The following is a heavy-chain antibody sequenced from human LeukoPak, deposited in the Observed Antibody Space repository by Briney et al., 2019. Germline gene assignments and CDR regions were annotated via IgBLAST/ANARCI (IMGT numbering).Heavy chain of an antibody. D-gene: IGHD2-15*01. CDR2: ISSSGSTI. CDR3: AREALGYCSGGSCLNWFDP. Sequence: PGGSLRLSCAASGFTFSDYYMSWIRQAPGKGLEWVSYISSSGSTIYYAGSVKGRFTISRDNAKNSLYLQMNSLRAEDTAVYYCAREALGYCSGGSCLNWFDPWGQGTLVTVSS. V-gene: IGHV3-11*01. J-gene: IGHJ5*02. CDR1: GFTFSDYY.